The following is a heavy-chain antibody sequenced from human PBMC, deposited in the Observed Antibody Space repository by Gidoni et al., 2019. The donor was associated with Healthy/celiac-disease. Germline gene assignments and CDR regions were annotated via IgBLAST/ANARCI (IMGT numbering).Heavy chain of an antibody. V-gene: IGHV5-51*01. CDR2: IYPGDSDT. D-gene: IGHD3-3*01. CDR1: GYSFTSYW. J-gene: IGHJ3*02. Sequence: EVQLVQSGAEVKKPGESLKISCTGSGYSFTSYWIGWVRQMPGKGLEWMGIIYPGDSDTRYSPSFQGQVTISADKSISTAYLQWSSLKASDTAMYYCARQDASDFWSGRDAFDIWGQGTMVTVSS. CDR3: ARQDASDFWSGRDAFDI.